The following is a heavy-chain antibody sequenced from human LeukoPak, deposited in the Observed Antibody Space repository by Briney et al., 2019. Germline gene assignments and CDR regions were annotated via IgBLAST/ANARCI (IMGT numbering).Heavy chain of an antibody. V-gene: IGHV4-4*07. J-gene: IGHJ5*02. Sequence: SPSETLSLTCTVSGGSISSYYWSWIRQPAGKGLEWIGRIYTSGSANYNPSLKSRVTMSVDTSKSQFSLKLSSVTAADTAVYYCARDGGYSSSWYFRYNWFDPWGQGTLVTVSS. D-gene: IGHD6-13*01. CDR3: ARDGGYSSSWYFRYNWFDP. CDR1: GGSISSYY. CDR2: IYTSGSA.